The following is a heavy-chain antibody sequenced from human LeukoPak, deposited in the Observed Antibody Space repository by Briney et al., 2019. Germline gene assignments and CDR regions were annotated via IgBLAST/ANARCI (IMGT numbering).Heavy chain of an antibody. Sequence: SETLSLTCAVYGGSFSGYYWSWIRQPPGKGLEWIGEINHSGSTNYNPSLKSRVTISVDTSKNQFSLKLSSVTAADTAVYYCARVLRYFDWQLTNYYYGMDVWGQGTTVTVSS. V-gene: IGHV4-34*01. D-gene: IGHD3-9*01. CDR2: INHSGST. J-gene: IGHJ6*02. CDR3: ARVLRYFDWQLTNYYYGMDV. CDR1: GGSFSGYY.